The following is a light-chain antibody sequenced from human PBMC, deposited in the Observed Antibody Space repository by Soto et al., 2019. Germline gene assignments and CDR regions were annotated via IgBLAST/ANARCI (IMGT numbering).Light chain of an antibody. CDR1: QSVLYSSNNKNY. J-gene: IGKJ2*01. Sequence: DIVMTQSPDSLAVSLGERATINCKSSQSVLYSSNNKNYLAWYQQKPGQPPKLLIYWASTRESGVPDRFSGSGSGTDCTLTISILQAEDVAVYYCQQYYSTPRTFGQGTKLEIK. V-gene: IGKV4-1*01. CDR2: WAS. CDR3: QQYYSTPRT.